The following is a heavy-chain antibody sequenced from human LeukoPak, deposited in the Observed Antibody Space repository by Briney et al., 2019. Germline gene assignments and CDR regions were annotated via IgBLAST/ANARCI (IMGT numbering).Heavy chain of an antibody. CDR3: AKDFRRFGELALFDY. J-gene: IGHJ4*02. Sequence: GGSLRLSCAASGFTFSSYGMHWVRQAPGKGLEWVAFIRYDGGNKYYADSVKGRFTISRDNSKNTLYLQMNSLRAEDTAVYYCAKDFRRFGELALFDYWGQGTLVTVSS. V-gene: IGHV3-30*02. D-gene: IGHD3-10*01. CDR2: IRYDGGNK. CDR1: GFTFSSYG.